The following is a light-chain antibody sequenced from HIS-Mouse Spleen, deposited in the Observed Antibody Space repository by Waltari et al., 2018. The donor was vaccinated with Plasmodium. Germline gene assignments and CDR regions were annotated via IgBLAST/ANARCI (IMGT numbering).Light chain of an antibody. CDR3: QQYNSYSWT. V-gene: IGKV1-5*03. CDR2: KAS. Sequence: DIQMTQSPSTLSASVGDRVTITCRASQSLSSRLAWYQQKPGKAPKLLIYKASSLESGVPARFGGSGSGTEFTLTISSLQPDDFATDYCQQYNSYSWTFGQGTKVEIK. CDR1: QSLSSR. J-gene: IGKJ1*01.